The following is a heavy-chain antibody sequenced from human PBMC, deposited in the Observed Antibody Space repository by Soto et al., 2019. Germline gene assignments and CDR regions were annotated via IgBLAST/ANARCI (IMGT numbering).Heavy chain of an antibody. D-gene: IGHD4-17*01. V-gene: IGHV4-59*01. CDR1: GGSISSYY. J-gene: IGHJ4*02. CDR3: ARANDYGDYSRGFGY. CDR2: IYYSGST. Sequence: SETLSLTCTVSGGSISSYYWSWIRQPPGKGLEWIGYIYYSGSTNYNPSLKSRVTISVDTSKNQFSLKLSSVTAADTAVYYCARANDYGDYSRGFGYWGQGTLVTVSS.